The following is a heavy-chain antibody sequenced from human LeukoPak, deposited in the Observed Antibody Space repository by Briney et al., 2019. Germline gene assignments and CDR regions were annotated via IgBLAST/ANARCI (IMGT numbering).Heavy chain of an antibody. V-gene: IGHV4-59*01. CDR2: IYSSGSF. D-gene: IGHD6-13*01. CDR3: ARDRSSSWYNWFDP. CDR1: GGSISSYY. J-gene: IGHJ5*02. Sequence: SETLSLTCTVSGGSISSYYWSWIRQPPGKGLEWIGYIYSSGSFNYNPSLKSRVTMSVDTSKNQFSLKLTSVTAADTAVYYCARDRSSSWYNWFDPWGQGALVTVSS.